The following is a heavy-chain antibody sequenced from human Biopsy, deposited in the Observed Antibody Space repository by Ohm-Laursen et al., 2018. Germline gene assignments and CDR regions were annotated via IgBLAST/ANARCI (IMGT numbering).Heavy chain of an antibody. CDR1: GFTFSDYY. CDR3: ATGDYGSGTYYPNIYYGVDV. CDR2: ISNSGNTI. Sequence: SLRLSCAASGFTFSDYYMTWIRQAPGKGLEWLSYISNSGNTIYYADSVKGRFTISRDNAKKSVFLQMNSLRADDTAVYYCATGDYGSGTYYPNIYYGVDVWGQGTTVTVSS. V-gene: IGHV3-11*01. J-gene: IGHJ6*02. D-gene: IGHD3-10*01.